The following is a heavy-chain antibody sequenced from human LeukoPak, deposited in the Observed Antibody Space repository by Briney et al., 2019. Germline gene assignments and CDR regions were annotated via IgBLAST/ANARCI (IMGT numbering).Heavy chain of an antibody. Sequence: SETLSLTCTVSGGSISSGSYYWSWIRQPAGKGLEWIGRIYTSGSTNYNPSLKSRVTISLDTSKNQFSLKLRSVTAADTAVYYCARSQARLGWFDPWGQGTLVTVSS. CDR1: GGSISSGSYY. CDR3: ARSQARLGWFDP. J-gene: IGHJ5*02. CDR2: IYTSGST. D-gene: IGHD6-19*01. V-gene: IGHV4-61*02.